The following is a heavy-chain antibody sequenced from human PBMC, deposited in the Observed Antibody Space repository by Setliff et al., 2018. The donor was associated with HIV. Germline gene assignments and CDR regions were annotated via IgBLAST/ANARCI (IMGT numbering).Heavy chain of an antibody. CDR2: IIPALHLA. CDR1: GGTFNSHV. D-gene: IGHD2-21*01. J-gene: IGHJ6*03. Sequence: ASVKVSCETSGGTFNSHVISWVRQAPGQGLEWMGGIIPALHLANYAQKFQARVTITADESTSTVNMELSSLRSEDTAVYYCARCAPVPYGESVHYYYNMDVWGKGTTVTVSS. V-gene: IGHV1-69*10. CDR3: ARCAPVPYGESVHYYYNMDV.